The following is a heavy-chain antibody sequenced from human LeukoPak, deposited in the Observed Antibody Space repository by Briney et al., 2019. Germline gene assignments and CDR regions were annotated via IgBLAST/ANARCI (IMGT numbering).Heavy chain of an antibody. CDR2: IKTKTDGATT. Sequence: TGGSLRLSCAASGFTFTNAWMSWVRQAPGKGLEWVGRIKTKTDGATTDYAAPVKGRFTISRDDSKKTLHLQMNSRKTEDTAVYYCTTGPVGWVHLLDYWGQGTLVTVSS. CDR1: GFTFTNAW. V-gene: IGHV3-15*01. D-gene: IGHD5-24*01. CDR3: TTGPVGWVHLLDY. J-gene: IGHJ4*02.